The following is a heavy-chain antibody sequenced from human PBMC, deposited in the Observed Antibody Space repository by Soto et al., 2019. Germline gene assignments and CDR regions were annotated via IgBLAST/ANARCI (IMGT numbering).Heavy chain of an antibody. Sequence: SVKVSCKASGFTFTSSAVQWLRQARGQRLEWIGWIVVGSGNTNYAQKFQERVTITRDMSTSTAYMELSSLRSEDTAVYYCAADAGYSTGWPPGYYFDYWGQGTLVTVSS. CDR2: IVVGSGNT. CDR3: AADAGYSTGWPPGYYFDY. V-gene: IGHV1-58*01. D-gene: IGHD6-25*01. J-gene: IGHJ4*02. CDR1: GFTFTSSA.